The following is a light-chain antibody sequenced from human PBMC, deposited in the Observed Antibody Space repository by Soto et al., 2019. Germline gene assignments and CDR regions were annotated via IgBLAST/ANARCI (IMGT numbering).Light chain of an antibody. J-gene: IGKJ4*01. CDR3: QQRSNWPTGSLT. V-gene: IGKV3-11*01. CDR2: ATS. CDR1: QSVGVY. Sequence: EIVLTQSPATLSLSPGERATLSCRASQSVGVYLAWYQQRPGQAPRLLIYATSNRATGIPARFSGSRSGTDFTLAISSLEPEDFAVYYCQQRSNWPTGSLTFGGGNKVEIK.